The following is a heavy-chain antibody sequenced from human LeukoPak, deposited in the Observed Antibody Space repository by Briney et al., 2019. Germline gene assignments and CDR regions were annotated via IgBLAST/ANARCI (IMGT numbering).Heavy chain of an antibody. CDR2: ISSGGNT. D-gene: IGHD2-15*01. Sequence: PGGSLRLSCKVSGFTVSSNSWSWVRQAPGKGLEWVSFISSGGNTDHSDSVKGRFTISRDNSKNTPYLQMNSLRAEDTAIYYCARRAGEYSHPYDYWGQGTLVTVSS. V-gene: IGHV3-53*01. CDR1: GFTVSSNS. J-gene: IGHJ4*02. CDR3: ARRAGEYSHPYDY.